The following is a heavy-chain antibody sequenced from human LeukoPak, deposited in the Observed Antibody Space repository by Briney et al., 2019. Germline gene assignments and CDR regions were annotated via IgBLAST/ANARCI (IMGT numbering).Heavy chain of an antibody. J-gene: IGHJ4*02. CDR1: GGTFSSYA. V-gene: IGHV1-69*13. Sequence: GASVKVSCKASGGTFSSYAISWVRQAPGQGLEWMGGIIPIFGTANYAQKFQGRVTITADESTSTAYMELSSLRSEDTAVYYCARTGGTVGATYYYYWGQGTLVTVSS. CDR2: IIPIFGTA. D-gene: IGHD1-26*01. CDR3: ARTGGTVGATYYYY.